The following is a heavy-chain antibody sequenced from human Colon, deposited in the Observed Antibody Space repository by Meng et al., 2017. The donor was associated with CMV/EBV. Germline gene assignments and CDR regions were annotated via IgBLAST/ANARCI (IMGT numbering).Heavy chain of an antibody. CDR3: ARYEDYCSDTACFLGPYFDN. V-gene: IGHV1-18*01. CDR1: GYTFTRYA. Sequence: ASVKVSCKASGYTFTRYAISWVRQAPGQGLEWMGRISTHNGDTDSAQKFQERVTMTTDTATSTAYIELRSLRSDDTAVYYCARYEDYCSDTACFLGPYFDNWGQGTLVTVSS. J-gene: IGHJ4*02. CDR2: ISTHNGDT. D-gene: IGHD2-2*01.